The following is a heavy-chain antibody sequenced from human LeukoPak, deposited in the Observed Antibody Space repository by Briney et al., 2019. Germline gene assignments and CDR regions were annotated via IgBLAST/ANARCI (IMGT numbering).Heavy chain of an antibody. CDR1: GFTFGDYA. CDR2: IYSGGST. Sequence: GGSLRLSCTASGFTFGDYAMTWVRQAPGKGLEWVSLIYSGGSTYYADSVKGRFTISRDNSKNTLYLQMNSLRAEDTAVYYCARGITMVRGAPRGYYFDYWGQGTLVTVSS. V-gene: IGHV3-66*01. CDR3: ARGITMVRGAPRGYYFDY. D-gene: IGHD3-10*01. J-gene: IGHJ4*02.